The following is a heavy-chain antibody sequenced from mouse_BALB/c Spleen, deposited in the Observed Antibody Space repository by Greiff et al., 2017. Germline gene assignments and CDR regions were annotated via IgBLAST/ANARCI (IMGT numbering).Heavy chain of an antibody. D-gene: IGHD2-3*01. CDR1: GYTFTSYW. Sequence: QVQLQQPGAELVKPGASVKLSCKASGYTFTSYWMHWVKLRPGQGFEWIGEINPSNGGTNYNEKFKRKATLTVYKSSSTAYMQLRSLTSEDTVVSYFTIGDGYYDYFDYWGQGTTLTVSS. CDR2: INPSNGGT. CDR3: TIGDGYYDYFDY. V-gene: IGHV1S16*01. J-gene: IGHJ2*01.